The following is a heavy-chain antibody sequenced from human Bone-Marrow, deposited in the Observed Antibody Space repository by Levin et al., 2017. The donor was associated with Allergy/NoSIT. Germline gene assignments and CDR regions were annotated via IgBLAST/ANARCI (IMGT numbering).Heavy chain of an antibody. CDR3: AHKPTGSTHFDH. CDR2: IYWDDDK. CDR1: GFSLTTNKVS. D-gene: IGHD4-17*01. V-gene: IGHV2-5*02. Sequence: SGPTLVKSTQTLTLTCTFSGFSLTTNKVSVGWIRQPPGKALEWLALIYWDDDKLYSPSLKSRLTITKATSKNQVVLTMANVNPVDTATYYCAHKPTGSTHFDHWGQGSLVTVSS. J-gene: IGHJ4*02.